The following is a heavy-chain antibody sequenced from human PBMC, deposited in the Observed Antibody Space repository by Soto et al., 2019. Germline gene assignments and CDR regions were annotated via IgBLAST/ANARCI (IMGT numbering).Heavy chain of an antibody. CDR1: GFTFSSYA. CDR2: ISGIGGST. J-gene: IGHJ3*02. V-gene: IGHV3-23*01. CDR3: AREKTGSDAFDI. Sequence: GGSLRLSCAASGFTFSSYAMSWVRQAPGKGLEWVSAISGIGGSTYYADSVKGRFTISRDNSKNTLYLQMNSLRAEDTAVYYCAREKTGSDAFDIWGQGTMVTVSS. D-gene: IGHD3-10*01.